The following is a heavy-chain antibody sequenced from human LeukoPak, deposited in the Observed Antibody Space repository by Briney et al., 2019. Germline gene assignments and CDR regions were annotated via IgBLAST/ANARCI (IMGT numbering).Heavy chain of an antibody. CDR1: GFTFDDYA. Sequence: PGGSLRLSCAASGFTFDDYAMHWVRQAPGKGLEWVSLISGDGGSTYYADSVKGRFTISRDNSKNSLYLQMSSLRIEDTALYYCAKDRVDFSGYVFWGQGTLVTVSS. CDR2: ISGDGGST. CDR3: AKDRVDFSGYVF. J-gene: IGHJ4*02. V-gene: IGHV3-43*02. D-gene: IGHD5-12*01.